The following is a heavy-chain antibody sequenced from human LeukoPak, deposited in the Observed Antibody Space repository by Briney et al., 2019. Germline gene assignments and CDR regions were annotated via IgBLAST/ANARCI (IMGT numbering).Heavy chain of an antibody. CDR2: IRYDGSNK. V-gene: IGHV3-30*02. CDR1: GFTFSSYG. Sequence: PGGSLRLSCAASGFTFSSYGMHWVRQAPGKGLEWVAFIRYDGSNKYYADSVKGRFTISRDNSKNTLYLQMNSLRAEDTAVYYCAKDLTYYDILTGYPLYYYYGMDVWGQGTTVTVSS. CDR3: AKDLTYYDILTGYPLYYYYGMDV. J-gene: IGHJ6*02. D-gene: IGHD3-9*01.